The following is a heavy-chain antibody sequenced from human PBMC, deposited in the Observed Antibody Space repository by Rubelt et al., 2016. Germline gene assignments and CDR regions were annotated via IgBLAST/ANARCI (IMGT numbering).Heavy chain of an antibody. CDR3: ARGWTEFDY. J-gene: IGHJ4*02. CDR2: IWYDGSNK. CDR1: GFTFSSYA. V-gene: IGHV3-33*08. Sequence: VQLLESGGGLVQPGGSLRLSCAASGFTFSSYAMSWVRQAPGKGLEWVAVIWYDGSNKYYADAVRGRFTISRDNSKNTLYLQMNSLRAEDTAVYYCARGWTEFDYWGQGTLVTVSS. D-gene: IGHD3/OR15-3a*01.